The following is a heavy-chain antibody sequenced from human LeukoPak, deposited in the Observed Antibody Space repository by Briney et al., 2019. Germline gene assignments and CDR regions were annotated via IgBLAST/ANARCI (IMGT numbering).Heavy chain of an antibody. CDR1: GGSISSYY. D-gene: IGHD2-2*01. J-gene: IGHJ4*02. CDR2: IYYSGST. V-gene: IGHV4-59*12. CDR3: ARFFRKYQLPGLIDY. Sequence: SETLSLTCTVSGGSISSYYWSWIRQPPGKGLEWIGYIYYSGSTNYNPSLKSRVIISVDTSKNQFSLKLSSVTAADTAVYYCARFFRKYQLPGLIDYWGQGTLVTVSS.